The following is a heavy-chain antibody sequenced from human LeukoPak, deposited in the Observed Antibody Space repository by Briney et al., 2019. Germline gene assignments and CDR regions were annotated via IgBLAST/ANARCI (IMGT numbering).Heavy chain of an antibody. D-gene: IGHD3-16*02. J-gene: IGHJ4*02. CDR1: GFTFSDYY. CDR2: ISSNGSTI. Sequence: PGGSLRLSCAASGFTFSDYYMSWIRQAPGKGLEWVSYISSNGSTIYYADSVKGRFTISRDNAKNSLYLQMNSLRAEDTAVYYCARVWGLRLGELSLLPPLYYFDYWGQGTLVTASS. CDR3: ARVWGLRLGELSLLPPLYYFDY. V-gene: IGHV3-11*01.